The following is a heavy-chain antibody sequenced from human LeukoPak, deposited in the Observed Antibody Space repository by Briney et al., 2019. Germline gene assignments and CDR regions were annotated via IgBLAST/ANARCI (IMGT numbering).Heavy chain of an antibody. CDR1: GYTFTSYY. Sequence: GASXXVSCKASGYTFTSYYMHWVRQAPGQGLEWMGIINPSGGSTSYAQKLQGRVTMNRDTSTSTVYMELSSLRSEDTAVYYCACLGATRFGWGQGTLVTVSS. J-gene: IGHJ4*02. CDR2: INPSGGST. D-gene: IGHD1-26*01. V-gene: IGHV1-46*01. CDR3: ACLGATRFG.